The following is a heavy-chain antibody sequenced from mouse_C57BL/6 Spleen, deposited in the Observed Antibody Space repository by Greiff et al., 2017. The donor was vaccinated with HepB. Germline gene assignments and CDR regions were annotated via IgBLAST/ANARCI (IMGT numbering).Heavy chain of an antibody. Sequence: QVQLKESGAELARPGASVKLSCKASGYTFTSYGISWVKQRTGQGLEWIGEIYPRSGNTYYNEKFKGKATLTADKSSSTAYMELHSLTSEDSAVYVDAREATVDYYAMDYWGQGTSVTVSS. CDR3: AREATVDYYAMDY. J-gene: IGHJ4*01. CDR1: GYTFTSYG. D-gene: IGHD1-1*01. V-gene: IGHV1-81*01. CDR2: IYPRSGNT.